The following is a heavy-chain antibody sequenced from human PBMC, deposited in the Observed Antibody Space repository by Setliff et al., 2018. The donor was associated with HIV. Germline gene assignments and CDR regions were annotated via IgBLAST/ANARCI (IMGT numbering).Heavy chain of an antibody. CDR1: GGSISSSNYY. J-gene: IGHJ4*02. Sequence: SDTLSLTCAVSGGSISSSNYYWVWIRQPPGKELEWIGSFYYSGNTYFNPALKSRITMSVDTSEDQFSLKLSSVTAADTAVYYCARVVVERATIFDFWGPGTLVTVPQ. D-gene: IGHD5-12*01. V-gene: IGHV4-39*07. CDR2: FYYSGNT. CDR3: ARVVVERATIFDF.